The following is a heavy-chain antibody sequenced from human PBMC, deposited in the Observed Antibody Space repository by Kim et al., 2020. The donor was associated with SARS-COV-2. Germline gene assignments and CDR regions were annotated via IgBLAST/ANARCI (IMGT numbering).Heavy chain of an antibody. CDR2: ISWDGGST. Sequence: GGSLRLSCAASGFTFDDYTMHWVRQAPGKGLEWVSLISWDGGSTYYADSVKGRFTISRDNSKNSLYLQMNSLRTEDTALYYCAKDRGAAYCGGDCSSGFDYWGQATLVTVSS. V-gene: IGHV3-43*01. J-gene: IGHJ4*02. CDR1: GFTFDDYT. CDR3: AKDRGAAYCGGDCSSGFDY. D-gene: IGHD2-21*02.